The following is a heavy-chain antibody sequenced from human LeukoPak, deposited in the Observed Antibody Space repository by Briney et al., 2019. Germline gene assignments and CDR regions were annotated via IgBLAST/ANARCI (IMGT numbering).Heavy chain of an antibody. V-gene: IGHV4-30-4*08. CDR2: IYYSGST. J-gene: IGHJ6*03. CDR3: ARTKGNYYYMDV. D-gene: IGHD2-8*01. CDR1: GGSINSGDYY. Sequence: SQTLSLTCTVSGGSINSGDYYWSWIRQPPGKGLEWIGYIYYSGSTYYNPSLKSRVTISIDTFKNQFSLKLSSVTAADTAVYYCARTKGNYYYMDVWGKGTTVTVSS.